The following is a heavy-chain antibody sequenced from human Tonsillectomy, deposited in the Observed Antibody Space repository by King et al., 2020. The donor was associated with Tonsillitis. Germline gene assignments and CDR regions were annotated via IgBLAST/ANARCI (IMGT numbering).Heavy chain of an antibody. J-gene: IGHJ6*02. D-gene: IGHD6-13*01. CDR1: GNTFSKSY. CDR3: ARNPGGTGIEAAGAGMDV. Sequence: QVQLVESGAEVKKPGASVKVSCKASGNTFSKSYMHWVRQAPGQGLEWMGKIYPRGGSARYAQKFQERVTMTSDTSSGTVYMELSSLRSEDTAVYYCARNPGGTGIEAAGAGMDVWGQGTAVTVSS. V-gene: IGHV1-46*03. CDR2: IYPRGGSA.